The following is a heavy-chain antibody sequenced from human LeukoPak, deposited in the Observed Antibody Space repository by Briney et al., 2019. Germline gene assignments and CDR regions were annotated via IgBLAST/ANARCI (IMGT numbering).Heavy chain of an antibody. V-gene: IGHV3-30*02. CDR3: AELGITMIGGV. D-gene: IGHD3-10*02. CDR2: IRSDTTIQ. J-gene: IGHJ6*04. Sequence: GGSLRLSCAASGFTFRNYGIHWVRQAPGKGLEWVAFIRSDTTIQYYADSVKGRFTISRDNAKNSLYLQMNSLRAEDTAVYYCAELGITMIGGVWGKGTTVTISS. CDR1: GFTFRNYG.